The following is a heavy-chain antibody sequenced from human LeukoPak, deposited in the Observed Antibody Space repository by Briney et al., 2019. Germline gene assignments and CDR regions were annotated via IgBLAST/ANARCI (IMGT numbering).Heavy chain of an antibody. CDR1: GFTFSGYG. CDR2: ISSGSGTI. J-gene: IGHJ4*02. CDR3: AKPGGQQLPHFDY. V-gene: IGHV3-48*01. Sequence: GGSLRLSCAASGFTFSGYGMNWVRQAPGKGLEWVSYISSGSGTINYADSVKGRFTISRDNAKNSLYLQMNSPRAEDTAVYYCAKPGGQQLPHFDYWGQGTLVTVSS. D-gene: IGHD6-13*01.